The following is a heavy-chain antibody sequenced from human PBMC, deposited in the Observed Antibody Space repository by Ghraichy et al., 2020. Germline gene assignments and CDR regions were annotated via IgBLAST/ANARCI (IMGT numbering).Heavy chain of an antibody. V-gene: IGHV3-21*01. Sequence: GGSLRLSCAASGFSFSSYSMNWVRQAPGKGLEWVSSVSSRSNYIYYADSVKGRFTISRDNAKNSLYLQMNSLRAEDTAVYYCARDQGSYGQMGYFDYWGQGTLVTVSS. CDR2: VSSRSNYI. D-gene: IGHD5-18*01. CDR1: GFSFSSYS. J-gene: IGHJ4*01. CDR3: ARDQGSYGQMGYFDY.